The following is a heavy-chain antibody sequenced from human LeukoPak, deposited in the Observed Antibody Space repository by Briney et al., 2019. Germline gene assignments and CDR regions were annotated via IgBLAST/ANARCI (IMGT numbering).Heavy chain of an antibody. CDR2: ISYDGNDK. D-gene: IGHD3-16*01. J-gene: IGHJ4*01. CDR1: GFMFSTYG. CDR3: ARDLAMGAPDFDY. V-gene: IGHV3-30*03. Sequence: GRSLRLSCAASGFMFSTYGMHWVRQAPGKGLEWVAVISYDGNDKYSADSIKGRFTISRDISKNTLYLQMNSLRTEDTAIYYCARDLAMGAPDFDYWGQGTLVTVSS.